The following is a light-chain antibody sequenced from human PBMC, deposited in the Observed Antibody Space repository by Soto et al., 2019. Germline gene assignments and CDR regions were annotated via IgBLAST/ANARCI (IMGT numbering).Light chain of an antibody. J-gene: IGKJ1*01. CDR2: GAS. Sequence: ETVLTQSPGTLSLSPGERATLSCRASQTIRSNYLAWYRQTPGQAPRLLIYGASNSATGIADRFSGSGSGTDFTLIISRLEPEDFALYYCQQYGSSPWTFGQGTNVEIK. CDR1: QTIRSNY. CDR3: QQYGSSPWT. V-gene: IGKV3-20*01.